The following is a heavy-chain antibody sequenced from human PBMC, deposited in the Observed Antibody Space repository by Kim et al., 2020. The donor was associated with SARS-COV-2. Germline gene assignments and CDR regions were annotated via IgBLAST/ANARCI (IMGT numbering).Heavy chain of an antibody. CDR3: ARVPRVYYYDSSGYYYVLDY. D-gene: IGHD3-22*01. J-gene: IGHJ4*02. V-gene: IGHV3-11*06. Sequence: RFTISRDNAKNSLYLQMNSLRAEDTAVYYCARVPRVYYYDSSGYYYVLDYWGQGTLVTVSS.